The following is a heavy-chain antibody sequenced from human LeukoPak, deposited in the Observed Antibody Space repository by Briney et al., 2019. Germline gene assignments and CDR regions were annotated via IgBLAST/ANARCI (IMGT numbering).Heavy chain of an antibody. J-gene: IGHJ4*02. CDR1: GGFFSVYY. CDR2: LNHSEST. V-gene: IGHV4-34*01. CDR3: ASIPTPTHLDDSSGYDDY. D-gene: IGHD3-22*01. Sequence: PSETLSLTCAVYGGFFSVYYWSGLPDPPGKGLVGMGELNHSESTNSNPSLNSRVTISVDTSKTQFSLKLSSVTAADTAVYYCASIPTPTHLDDSSGYDDYWGQGTLVTVSS.